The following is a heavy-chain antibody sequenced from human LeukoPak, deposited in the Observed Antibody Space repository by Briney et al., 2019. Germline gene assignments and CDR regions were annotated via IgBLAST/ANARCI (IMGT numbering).Heavy chain of an antibody. Sequence: SETLPLTCAVSGGSISSGDYYWSWIRQPPGKGLEWIGYIYYSGSTYYNPSLKSRVTISVDTSKNQFSLKLSSVTAADTAVYYCARGYYDSSGYPDYWGQGTLVTVSS. D-gene: IGHD3-22*01. CDR1: GGSISSGDYY. CDR3: ARGYYDSSGYPDY. CDR2: IYYSGST. V-gene: IGHV4-30-4*01. J-gene: IGHJ4*02.